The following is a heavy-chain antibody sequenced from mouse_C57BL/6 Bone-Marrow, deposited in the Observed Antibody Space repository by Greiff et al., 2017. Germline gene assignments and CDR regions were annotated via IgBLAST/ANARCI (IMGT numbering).Heavy chain of an antibody. Sequence: EVKLMESGGGLVKPGGSLKLSCAASGFTFSDYGMHWVRQAPEKGLEWVAYISRGSSTMYYADPVKGRFTISRDNAKNTLFLQMTSLRSEETAMYYCARRFYDGYYYAMDYWGQGTSVTVSS. J-gene: IGHJ4*01. CDR2: ISRGSSTM. CDR3: ARRFYDGYYYAMDY. D-gene: IGHD2-3*01. CDR1: GFTFSDYG. V-gene: IGHV5-17*01.